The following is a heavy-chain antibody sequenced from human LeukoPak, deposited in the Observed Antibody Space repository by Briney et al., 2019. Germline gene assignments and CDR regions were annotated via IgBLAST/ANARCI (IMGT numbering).Heavy chain of an antibody. V-gene: IGHV4-39*06. Sequence: SETLSLTCTVSGGSISSSGYYWGWIRQPPGKGLEWMGSIDYSGSTYYIPSLKSRLTISLDTPKNQFPLKLSSVTAADTAVYYCARDKGHFDVDYWGQGTLVTVSS. D-gene: IGHD3-9*01. CDR2: IDYSGST. CDR3: ARDKGHFDVDY. CDR1: GGSISSSGYY. J-gene: IGHJ4*02.